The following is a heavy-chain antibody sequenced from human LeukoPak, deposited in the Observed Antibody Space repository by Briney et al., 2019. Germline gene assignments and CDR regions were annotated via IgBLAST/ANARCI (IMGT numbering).Heavy chain of an antibody. CDR2: INPNSGGT. Sequence: ASVKVSCKASGYTFTGYYMHWVRQAPGQGLEWMGWINPNSGGTNYAQKFQGRVTMTRDTSISTAYMELSRLRSDDTAVYYCARDIVGATRPSLRYWGQGTLVTVSS. D-gene: IGHD1-26*01. CDR3: ARDIVGATRPSLRY. CDR1: GYTFTGYY. V-gene: IGHV1-2*02. J-gene: IGHJ4*02.